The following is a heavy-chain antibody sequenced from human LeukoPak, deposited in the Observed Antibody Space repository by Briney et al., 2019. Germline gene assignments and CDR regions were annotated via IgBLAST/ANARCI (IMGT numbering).Heavy chain of an antibody. D-gene: IGHD1-1*01. CDR2: IWYDGSNK. CDR1: GFTFSSYG. J-gene: IGHJ3*02. V-gene: IGHV3-33*01. CDR3: ASGSTGTYAFDI. Sequence: GRSLRLSCAASGFTFSSYGMPWVRQAPGKGLEWVAVIWYDGSNKYYADSVKGRFTISRDNSKNTLYLQMNSLRAEDTALYYCASGSTGTYAFDIWGQGTMVTVSS.